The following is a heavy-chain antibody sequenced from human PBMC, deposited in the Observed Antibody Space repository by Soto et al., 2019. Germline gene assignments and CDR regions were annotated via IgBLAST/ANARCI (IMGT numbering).Heavy chain of an antibody. V-gene: IGHV3-74*01. J-gene: IGHJ3*01. Sequence: EVQLVESGGDLVQPGGSLRLSCAASGFIFSSYWMHWVRQAPGKGLVWVSRVKSDGSTYYADSMKGRFTISRDNAKNTLYLQMNSLTVEDTAVYYCARGIRGHYGSDVWGQGTMVTVSS. CDR3: ARGIRGHYGSDV. D-gene: IGHD5-12*01. CDR2: VKSDGST. CDR1: GFIFSSYW.